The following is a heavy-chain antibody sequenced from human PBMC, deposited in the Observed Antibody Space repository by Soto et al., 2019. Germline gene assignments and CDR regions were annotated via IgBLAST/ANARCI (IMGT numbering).Heavy chain of an antibody. D-gene: IGHD6-19*01. J-gene: IGHJ5*02. Sequence: ASETLSLTCTVSGGSISSGGYYWSWIRQHPGKGLEWIGYIYYSGSTYYNPSLKSRVTISVDTSKNQFSLKLSSVTAADTAVYYCARNSGWDKNWFDPWGQGTLVTVSS. CDR1: GGSISSGGYY. V-gene: IGHV4-31*03. CDR3: ARNSGWDKNWFDP. CDR2: IYYSGST.